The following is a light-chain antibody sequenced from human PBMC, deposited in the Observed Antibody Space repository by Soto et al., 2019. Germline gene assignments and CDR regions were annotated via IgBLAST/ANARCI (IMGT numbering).Light chain of an antibody. J-gene: IGKJ1*01. CDR1: QGISGW. CDR2: KAS. V-gene: IGKV1-5*03. Sequence: DIQMTQSPSTLSASVGDRVTITCRAGQGISGWLAWYQQRPGKAPKLLIYKASSLESGVPSRFSGSGSGTEFTLTISSLQPDDFATYYCQQYNSYCSFGQGTKVEIK. CDR3: QQYNSYCS.